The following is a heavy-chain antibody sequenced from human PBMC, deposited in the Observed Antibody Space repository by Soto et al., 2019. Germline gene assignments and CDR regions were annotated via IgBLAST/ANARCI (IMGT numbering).Heavy chain of an antibody. CDR1: GDIFTKYN. Sequence: QVQLVQSVTELRKPGASVKLSCKASGDIFTKYNIAWVRQAPGHGLEWMGMINGYNGKANYGQDFRGRVIMTTDTSTNTAYMDLRSLTSDDTGVYYCVRWDGFFGAGGVDWGQGTLVTVSS. J-gene: IGHJ4*02. CDR3: VRWDGFFGAGGVD. D-gene: IGHD3-16*01. CDR2: INGYNGKA. V-gene: IGHV1-18*01.